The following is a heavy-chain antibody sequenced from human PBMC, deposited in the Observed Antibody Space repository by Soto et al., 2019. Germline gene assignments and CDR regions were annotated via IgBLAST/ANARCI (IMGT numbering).Heavy chain of an antibody. J-gene: IGHJ4*02. Sequence: QVHLQQWGAGLLKPSETLSLICGVYGGSLRGSYWSWIRQPPGKALEWLGKVTHSGSTTFNPSLKSRVSVSVDTSDNQFSLKLTSVTAADTAVYYRARGHIPVYGPVPDYFDSWGQGTLVTVSS. CDR2: VTHSGST. V-gene: IGHV4-34*02. CDR3: ARGHIPVYGPVPDYFDS. CDR1: GGSLRGSY. D-gene: IGHD2-21*01.